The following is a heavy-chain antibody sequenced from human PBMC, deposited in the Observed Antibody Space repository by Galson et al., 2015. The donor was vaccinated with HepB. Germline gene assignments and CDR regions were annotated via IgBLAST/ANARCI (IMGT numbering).Heavy chain of an antibody. D-gene: IGHD3-3*01. V-gene: IGHV3-30*18. CDR2: ISYDGSNK. CDR3: AKDQKIWSGYYYVMDV. CDR1: GFTFSSYG. Sequence: SLRLSCAASGFTFSSYGMHWVRQAPGKGLEWVVVISYDGSNKYYADSVKGRFTISRDNSKNTLYLQMNSLRAEDTAVYYCAKDQKIWSGYYYVMDVRGQGTTVTVSS. J-gene: IGHJ6*02.